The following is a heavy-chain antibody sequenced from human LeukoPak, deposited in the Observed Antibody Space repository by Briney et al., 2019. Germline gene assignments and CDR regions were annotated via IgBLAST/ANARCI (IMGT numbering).Heavy chain of an antibody. V-gene: IGHV4-34*01. Sequence: GSLRLSCAASGFTFSSYGMHWIRQPPGKGLEWIGEINHSGSTNYNPSLKSRVTISVDTSKNQFSLKLSSVTAADTAVYYCARLAAAGRVDYWGQGTLVTVSS. CDR1: GFTFSSYG. CDR2: INHSGST. J-gene: IGHJ4*02. D-gene: IGHD6-13*01. CDR3: ARLAAAGRVDY.